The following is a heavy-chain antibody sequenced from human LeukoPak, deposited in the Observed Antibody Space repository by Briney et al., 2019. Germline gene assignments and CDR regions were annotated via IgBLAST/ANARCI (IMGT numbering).Heavy chain of an antibody. Sequence: GSLRLSCAASGFTFSNYTMNWVRQAPGKGLEWVSSISTSSYYIYYADSVKGRFTISRDNAKNSLFLQMHSLRVEDTAVYYCARDIATARNLAFDYWGQGTLVTVSS. CDR1: GFTFSNYT. D-gene: IGHD6-13*01. CDR2: ISTSSYYI. CDR3: ARDIATARNLAFDY. V-gene: IGHV3-21*01. J-gene: IGHJ4*02.